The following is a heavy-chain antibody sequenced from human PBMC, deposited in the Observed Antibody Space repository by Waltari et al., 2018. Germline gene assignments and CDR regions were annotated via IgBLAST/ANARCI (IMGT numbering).Heavy chain of an antibody. CDR1: GGSFSGYY. Sequence: QVQLQQWGAGLLKPSETLSLTCAVYGGSFSGYYWSWIRQPPGKGLEWIGEINHSGSTNYNPSLKSRVTISVGTSKTQFSLKLSSVTAADTAVYYCARDIVVVPAARDGYYYYYMDVWGKGTTVTISS. CDR3: ARDIVVVPAARDGYYYYYMDV. CDR2: INHSGST. V-gene: IGHV4-34*01. J-gene: IGHJ6*03. D-gene: IGHD2-2*01.